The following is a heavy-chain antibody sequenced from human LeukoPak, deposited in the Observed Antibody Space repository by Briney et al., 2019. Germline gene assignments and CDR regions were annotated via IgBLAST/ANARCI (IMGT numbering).Heavy chain of an antibody. CDR1: GYTFTGYY. CDR2: INPNSGGT. Sequence: ASVKVSCKASGYTFTGYYMHWVRQAPGQGLEWMGWINPNSGGTNYAQKFQGRVTMTRDTSISTAYMELSRLRSDDTAVFYCAPSSGWKSNIAYWGQGTLVTVSS. J-gene: IGHJ4*02. V-gene: IGHV1-2*02. D-gene: IGHD6-19*01. CDR3: APSSGWKSNIAY.